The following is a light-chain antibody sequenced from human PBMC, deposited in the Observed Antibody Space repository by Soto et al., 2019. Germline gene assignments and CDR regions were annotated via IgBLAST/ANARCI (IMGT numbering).Light chain of an antibody. CDR3: QQYYSTPHT. Sequence: DIVMTQSPDSLAVSLGERATINCESSQSVLYSSNNKNYLAWYQQKPGQPPKLLIYLASTRESGVPDRFSGSGSGTDFTLTISSLQDEDVAVYYCQQYYSTPHTFVQGTKLEIK. CDR2: LAS. V-gene: IGKV4-1*01. J-gene: IGKJ2*01. CDR1: QSVLYSSNNKNY.